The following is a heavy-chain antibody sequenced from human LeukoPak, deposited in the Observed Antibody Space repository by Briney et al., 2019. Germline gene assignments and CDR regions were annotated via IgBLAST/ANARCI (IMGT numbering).Heavy chain of an antibody. D-gene: IGHD3-16*02. J-gene: IGHJ4*02. Sequence: GGSLRLSCAASGFTFSSYSMNWVRQAPGKGLEWVSYISSSSSTIYYADSVKGRFTISRDNAKNSLYLQMNSLKTEDTAVYYCTREYDYVWGSYRYDFDYWGQGTLVTVSS. CDR1: GFTFSSYS. V-gene: IGHV3-48*01. CDR3: TREYDYVWGSYRYDFDY. CDR2: ISSSSSTI.